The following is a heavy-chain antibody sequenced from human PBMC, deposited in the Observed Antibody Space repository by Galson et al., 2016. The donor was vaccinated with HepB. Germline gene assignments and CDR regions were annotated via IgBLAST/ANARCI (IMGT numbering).Heavy chain of an antibody. V-gene: IGHV6-1*01. J-gene: IGHJ4*02. Sequence: CAISGDSVPSISAGWNWIRQSPSRGLEWLGRTYYRSKWNNDFALSMKGRITINPDTSKNQFSLHLNSVTPEDTAVYYCTREVLFSSSPEYNGVWRGGTLTLWGQGTLVTVSS. CDR1: GDSVPSISAG. CDR2: TYYRSKWNN. D-gene: IGHD2-8*01. CDR3: TREVLFSSSPEYNGVWRGGTLTL.